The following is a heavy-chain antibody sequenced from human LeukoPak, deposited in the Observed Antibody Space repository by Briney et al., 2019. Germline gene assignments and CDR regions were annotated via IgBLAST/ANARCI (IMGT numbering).Heavy chain of an antibody. CDR2: ISSSSSYI. D-gene: IGHD2-21*02. CDR3: ANQPVVTAILDY. J-gene: IGHJ4*02. CDR1: GFTFSSYS. V-gene: IGHV3-21*04. Sequence: GGSLRLSCAASGFTFSSYSMNWVRQAPGKGLEWVSSISSSSSYIYYADSVKGRFTISRDNAKNSLYLQMNSLRAEDTAVYYCANQPVVTAILDYWGQGTLVTVSS.